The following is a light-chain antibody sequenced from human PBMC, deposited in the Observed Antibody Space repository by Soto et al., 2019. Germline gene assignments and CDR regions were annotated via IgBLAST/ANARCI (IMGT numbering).Light chain of an antibody. V-gene: IGKV1-39*01. CDR1: QSISNY. CDR3: QQSYSTPRT. J-gene: IGKJ1*01. Sequence: DIQMTQSPSSLSASVGDRVTITCRASQSISNYLNWYQQKPGKAPKLLMYAASSLQSGVPSRFSGSGSGTDFTLTISSLQHEYFATYYCQQSYSTPRTFGQGTKVEIK. CDR2: AAS.